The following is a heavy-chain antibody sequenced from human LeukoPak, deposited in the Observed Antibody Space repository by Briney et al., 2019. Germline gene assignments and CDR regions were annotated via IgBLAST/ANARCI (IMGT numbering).Heavy chain of an antibody. CDR2: INPSSGGT. CDR3: ARDGLYCTNGVCSSDI. CDR1: GYTFTRHY. V-gene: IGHV1-46*01. Sequence: ASVKVSCKASGYTFTRHYMNWVRQAPGQGLEWMGKINPSSGGTGYAQKFQGRVTMTRDTSTSTVYMGLTSLRSEDTAVYYCARDGLYCTNGVCSSDIWGQGTLVTVSS. J-gene: IGHJ3*02. D-gene: IGHD2-8*01.